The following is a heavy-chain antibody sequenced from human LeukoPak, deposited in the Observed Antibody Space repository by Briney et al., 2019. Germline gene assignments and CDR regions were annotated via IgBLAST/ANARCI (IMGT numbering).Heavy chain of an antibody. CDR1: GFTFSSYW. CDR2: IRSKAYGGTT. CDR3: TRKYYDFWSGRTFDY. D-gene: IGHD3-3*01. J-gene: IGHJ4*02. V-gene: IGHV3-49*03. Sequence: GGSLRLSCAASGFTFSSYWMSWIRQAPGKGLEWVGLIRSKAYGGTTEYAASVKGKFTISRDDSKSIAHLQMNRLKTEDTAVYYCTRKYYDFWSGRTFDYWGQGTLVTVSS.